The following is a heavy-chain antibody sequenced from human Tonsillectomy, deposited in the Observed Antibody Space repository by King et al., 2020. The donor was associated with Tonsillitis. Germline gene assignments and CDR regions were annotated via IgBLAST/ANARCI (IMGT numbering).Heavy chain of an antibody. J-gene: IGHJ6*02. Sequence: VQLVESGGGLVQPGGSLRLSCAASGFTFRSYGMSWVRQAPGKGLEWVSAISGSGGKTYYADSVKGRFTISRDNSKNTLYLQMNSLRAEDTALYYCAKDNMDCSGGSCPRSYYYYGMDVWGQGTTVTVSS. CDR2: ISGSGGKT. CDR3: AKDNMDCSGGSCPRSYYYYGMDV. V-gene: IGHV3-23*04. CDR1: GFTFRSYG. D-gene: IGHD2-15*01.